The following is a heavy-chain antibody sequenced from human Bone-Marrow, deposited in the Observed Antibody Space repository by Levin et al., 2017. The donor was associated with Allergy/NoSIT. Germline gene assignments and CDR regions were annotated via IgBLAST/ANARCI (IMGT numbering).Heavy chain of an antibody. D-gene: IGHD3-10*01. V-gene: IGHV4-59*01. CDR2: IYYSGST. Sequence: SETLSLTCTVSGGSISSYYWSWIRQPPGKGLEWIGYIYYSGSTNYNPSLKSRVTISVDTSKNQFSLKLSSVTAADTAVYYCARAALTPHRYGSGSYYKPPYYFDYWGQGTLVTVSS. J-gene: IGHJ4*02. CDR1: GGSISSYY. CDR3: ARAALTPHRYGSGSYYKPPYYFDY.